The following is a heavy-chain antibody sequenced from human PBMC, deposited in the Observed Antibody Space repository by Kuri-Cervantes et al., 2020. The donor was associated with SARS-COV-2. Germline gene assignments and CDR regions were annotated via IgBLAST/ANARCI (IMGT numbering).Heavy chain of an antibody. CDR3: ARSANSGYHDFWFDP. V-gene: IGHV4-59*01. J-gene: IGHJ5*02. CDR1: GGSIGSYY. D-gene: IGHD3-22*01. Sequence: SETLSLTCTVSGGSIGSYYWSWIRQPPGKGLEWIGYIYYSGSTNYNPSLKSRVTISVDTSKNQFSLKLSSVTAADTAVYYCARSANSGYHDFWFDPWGQGDLVTVSS. CDR2: IYYSGST.